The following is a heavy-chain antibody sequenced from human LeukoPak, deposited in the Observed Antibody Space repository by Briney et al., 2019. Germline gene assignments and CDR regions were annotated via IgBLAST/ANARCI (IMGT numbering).Heavy chain of an antibody. CDR1: GGSISNYF. Sequence: PSETLSLTRTVSGGSISNYFWSWIRQPPGKGLEWIGYIYYSGSTNYSPSLKSRVTISVDTPKNQFSLKLSSVTAADTAVYYCTRQRPDYYGSGSLDAFDIWGQGTMVTVSS. D-gene: IGHD3-10*01. CDR2: IYYSGST. V-gene: IGHV4-59*08. CDR3: TRQRPDYYGSGSLDAFDI. J-gene: IGHJ3*02.